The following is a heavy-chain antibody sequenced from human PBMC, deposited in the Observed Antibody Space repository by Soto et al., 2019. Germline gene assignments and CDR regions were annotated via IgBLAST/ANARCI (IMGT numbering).Heavy chain of an antibody. V-gene: IGHV4-31*02. Sequence: LSLTCTVSGGSMSSGGHYWSWLRQHPVKGLEWFGHIYYTGRTYYNPSLRSRVTMSVDTSKNQFSLKLSSVTAADTALYYCARILGYCSNTSCRYYFDHWGQGALVTVSS. CDR3: ARILGYCSNTSCRYYFDH. CDR2: IYYTGRT. CDR1: GGSMSSGGHY. J-gene: IGHJ4*02. D-gene: IGHD2-2*01.